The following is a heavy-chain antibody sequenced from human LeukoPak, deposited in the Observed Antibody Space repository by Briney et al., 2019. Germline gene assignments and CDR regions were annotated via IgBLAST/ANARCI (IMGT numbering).Heavy chain of an antibody. V-gene: IGHV4-59*01. CDR3: ARASFTNWFDP. CDR2: IYYSGNT. CDR1: GGSISSYY. J-gene: IGHJ5*02. Sequence: PSETLSLTCTVSGGSISSYYWSWIRQPPGKGLEWIGYIYYSGNTNYNPSLKSRVTISVDTSKNQFSLKLSSVTAADTAVYYCARASFTNWFDPWGQGTLVTVSS.